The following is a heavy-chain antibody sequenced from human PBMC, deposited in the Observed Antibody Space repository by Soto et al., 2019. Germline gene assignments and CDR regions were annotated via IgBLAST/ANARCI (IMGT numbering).Heavy chain of an antibody. V-gene: IGHV4-4*07. J-gene: IGHJ4*02. CDR3: ARDLYDILTGYYHGYYFDY. D-gene: IGHD3-9*01. Sequence: ETLSLTCTVSGGSISSYYWSWIRQPAGKGLEWIGRIYTSGSTNYNPSLKSRVTMSVDTSKNQFSLKLSSVTAADTAVYYCARDLYDILTGYYHGYYFDYWGQGTLVTVSS. CDR2: IYTSGST. CDR1: GGSISSYY.